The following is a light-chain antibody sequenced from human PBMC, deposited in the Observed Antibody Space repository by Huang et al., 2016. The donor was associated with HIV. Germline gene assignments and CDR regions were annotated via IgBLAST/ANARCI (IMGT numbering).Light chain of an antibody. V-gene: IGKV3-15*01. CDR3: QQYNNWPRT. CDR1: QSVSIN. J-gene: IGKJ1*01. CDR2: GAS. Sequence: EIVMTQSPATLSVSPGERATLSCRASQSVSINLAWYQQRPGHAPRLLIYGASPRATGIPARFSGSGSGTDFTLTISSLQSEDFAVYYCQQYNNWPRTFGQGTKVEIK.